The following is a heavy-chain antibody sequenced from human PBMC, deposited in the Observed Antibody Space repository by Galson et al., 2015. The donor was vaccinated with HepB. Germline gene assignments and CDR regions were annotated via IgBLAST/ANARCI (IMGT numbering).Heavy chain of an antibody. J-gene: IGHJ6*03. CDR3: AKGDYDILTRAYYSYMDV. CDR2: ISGSGGST. V-gene: IGHV3-23*01. D-gene: IGHD3-9*01. CDR1: GFTFSSYA. Sequence: SLRLSCAASGFTFSSYAMSWVRQAPGKGLEWVSAISGSGGSTYYADSVKGRFTISRDNSKNTLYLQMNSLRAEDTAVYYCAKGDYDILTRAYYSYMDVWGKGTTVTVSS.